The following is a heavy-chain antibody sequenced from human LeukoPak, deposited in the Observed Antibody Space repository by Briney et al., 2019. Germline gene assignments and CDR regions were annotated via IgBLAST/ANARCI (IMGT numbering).Heavy chain of an antibody. V-gene: IGHV3-33*06. CDR1: GFTFSSYG. Sequence: GGSLRLSCAASGFTFSSYGMRWVRQAPGKGLEWVAVIWYDGSNKYYADSVKGRFTISRDNSKNTLYLQMNSLRAEDTAVYYCAKDFAPTYYGSGSYYLNWFDPWGQGTLVTVSS. D-gene: IGHD3-10*01. CDR3: AKDFAPTYYGSGSYYLNWFDP. J-gene: IGHJ5*02. CDR2: IWYDGSNK.